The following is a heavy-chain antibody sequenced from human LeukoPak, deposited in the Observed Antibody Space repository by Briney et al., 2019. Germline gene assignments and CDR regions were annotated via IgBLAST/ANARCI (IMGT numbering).Heavy chain of an antibody. CDR3: ARGGISSSWYFVHNYFDY. CDR1: GGTFSSYA. D-gene: IGHD6-13*01. Sequence: ASVKVSCKASGGTFSSYAISWVRQAPGQGLEWMGGIIPIFGTANYAQKLQGRVTMTTDTSTSTAYMELRSLRSDDTAVYYCARGGISSSWYFVHNYFDYWDQGTLVTVSS. J-gene: IGHJ4*02. V-gene: IGHV1-69*05. CDR2: IIPIFGTA.